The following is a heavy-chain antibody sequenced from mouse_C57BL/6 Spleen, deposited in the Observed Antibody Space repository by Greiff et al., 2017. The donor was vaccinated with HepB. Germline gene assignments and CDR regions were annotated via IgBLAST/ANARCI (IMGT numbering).Heavy chain of an antibody. D-gene: IGHD2-1*01. CDR2: INPNNGGT. J-gene: IGHJ4*01. CDR1: GYTFTDYN. Sequence: VQLQQSGPELVKPGASVKIPCKASGYTFTDYNMDWVKQSHGKSLEWIGDINPNNGGTIYNQKFKGKATLTVDKSSSTAYMELRSLTSEDTAVYYCARGIYYGNYGDYAMDYWGQGTSVTVSS. CDR3: ARGIYYGNYGDYAMDY. V-gene: IGHV1-18*01.